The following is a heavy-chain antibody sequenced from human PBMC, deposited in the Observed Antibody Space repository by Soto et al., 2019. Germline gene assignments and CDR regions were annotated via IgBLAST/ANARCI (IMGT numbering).Heavy chain of an antibody. J-gene: IGHJ6*02. D-gene: IGHD6-25*01. CDR1: GRTFSSYA. CDR3: ARSRSGVLPSANCNPGLYYYFGMGV. CDR2: IIPISGTA. V-gene: IGHV1-69*06. Sequence: VASVNVSCNASGRTFSSYALSWVRQPPGRGVERAEVIIPISGTANNAQKFQGRATITADKSTSTAYMELSSLRSEDTAGYFCARSRSGVLPSANCNPGLYYYFGMGVWG.